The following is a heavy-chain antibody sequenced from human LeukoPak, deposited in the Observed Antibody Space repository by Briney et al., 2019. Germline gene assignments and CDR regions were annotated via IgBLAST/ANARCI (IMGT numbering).Heavy chain of an antibody. CDR1: GFTLRSNW. Sequence: GGSLRFSGGASGFTLRSNWMSWVRQAPGKGLEWVANIKQDGSEKNYVDSVKGRFTISRDNAKNSLYLQMNSLRAEDTAVYYCARGLTTVTVKDYFDYWGQGTLVTVSS. CDR2: IKQDGSEK. J-gene: IGHJ4*02. CDR3: ARGLTTVTVKDYFDY. D-gene: IGHD4-11*01. V-gene: IGHV3-7*01.